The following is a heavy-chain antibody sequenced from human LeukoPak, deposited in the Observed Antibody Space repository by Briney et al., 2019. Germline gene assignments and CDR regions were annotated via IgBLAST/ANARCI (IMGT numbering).Heavy chain of an antibody. CDR1: DGPMYSYY. CDR3: ARLKFYDSSGYSPGHYMDV. CDR2: LYPGVST. V-gene: IGHV4-4*07. Sequence: SETLSLTCTVSDGPMYSYYWTWIRQTAGKGLEWIGRLYPGVSTDYNPSLRSRVTMSVDTSKNQFALKLSAVTAADTAVYYCARLKFYDSSGYSPGHYMDVWGKGTTVTVSS. D-gene: IGHD3-22*01. J-gene: IGHJ6*03.